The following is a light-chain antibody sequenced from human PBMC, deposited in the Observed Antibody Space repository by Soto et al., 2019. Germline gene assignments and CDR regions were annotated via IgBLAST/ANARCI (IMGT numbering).Light chain of an antibody. CDR2: KAS. V-gene: IGKV1-5*03. CDR1: QTISSW. J-gene: IGKJ1*01. CDR3: QHYNSYPEA. Sequence: DIRMTQCPSTLSVSVGDRVTITCGASQTISSWLAWYQQKPGKAPKLLIYKASTLKSGVPSRFRGSGSGTEFTLTISSLQPDDFATYYCQHYNSYPEAFGQGTKVDIK.